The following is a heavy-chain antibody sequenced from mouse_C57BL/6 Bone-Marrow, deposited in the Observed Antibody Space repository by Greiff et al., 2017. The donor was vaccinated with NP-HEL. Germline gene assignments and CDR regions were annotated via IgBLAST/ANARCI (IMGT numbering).Heavy chain of an antibody. J-gene: IGHJ3*01. CDR1: GFTFSAFY. V-gene: IGHV7-1*01. Sequence: VNVVESGGGLVQSGRSLRLSCATSGFTFSAFYMEWVRQAPGKGLEWIAASRNKANDYTTEYSASVQGRFIVSRDTSQSILYLQMNALRAEDTAIYYCARDPFFAYWGQGTLVTVSA. CDR2: SRNKANDYTT. CDR3: ARDPFFAY.